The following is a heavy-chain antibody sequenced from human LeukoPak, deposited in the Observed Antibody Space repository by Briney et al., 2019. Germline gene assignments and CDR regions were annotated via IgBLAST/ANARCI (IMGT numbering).Heavy chain of an antibody. CDR1: GYTFTSYG. Sequence: ASVKVSCKASGYTFTSYGISWVRQAPGQGLEWMGWISAYNGNTNYAQKLQGRVTMTTDTSTSTAYMELRSLRSDDTAVYYCATLGSGSRGPVWFDYWGQGTLVTVSS. CDR2: ISAYNGNT. D-gene: IGHD6-13*01. J-gene: IGHJ4*02. V-gene: IGHV1-18*01. CDR3: ATLGSGSRGPVWFDY.